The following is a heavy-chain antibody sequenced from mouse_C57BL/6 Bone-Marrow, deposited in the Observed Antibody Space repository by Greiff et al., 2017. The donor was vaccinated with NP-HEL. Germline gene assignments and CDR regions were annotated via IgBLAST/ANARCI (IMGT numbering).Heavy chain of an antibody. CDR2: ISSGGSYT. J-gene: IGHJ3*01. D-gene: IGHD1-1*01. CDR1: GFTFSSYG. V-gene: IGHV5-6*01. Sequence: EVQLVESGGDLVKPGGSLKLSCAASGFTFSSYGMSWVRQTPDKRLEWVATISSGGSYTYYPDSVKGRFTISRDNAKNTLYLQMSSLKSEDTAMYYCARHPYYYGSSYPFAYWGQGTLVTVSA. CDR3: ARHPYYYGSSYPFAY.